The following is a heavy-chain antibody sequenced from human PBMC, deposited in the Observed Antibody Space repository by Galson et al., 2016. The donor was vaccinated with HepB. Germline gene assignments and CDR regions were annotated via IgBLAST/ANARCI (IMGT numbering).Heavy chain of an antibody. D-gene: IGHD2-15*01. CDR3: ALSLPSCRGGSCYGH. V-gene: IGHV6-1*01. CDR2: IYYRSTWME. Sequence: DSVSSNTNAWNWLRQSPSRGLEWLGRIYYRSTWMEDYAPSLTGRISIDPDTSKNQFSLQLTSVTPEDTAVYYCALSLPSCRGGSCYGHWGQGTLVTVSS. CDR1: DSVSSNTNA. J-gene: IGHJ4*02.